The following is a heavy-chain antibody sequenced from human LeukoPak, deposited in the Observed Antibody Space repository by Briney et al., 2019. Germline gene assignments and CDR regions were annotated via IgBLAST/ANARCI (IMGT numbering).Heavy chain of an antibody. J-gene: IGHJ4*02. V-gene: IGHV4-39*01. D-gene: IGHD1-26*01. CDR3: ARQGGVGATGFDDC. Sequence: SETLSLTCTVSGGSISSGSFYWGWIRQPPGKGLQWIGSISYSGNTHYNPSLKSRVAISVDTSKTQFSLKLSCVTAADTAVYYCARQGGVGATGFDDCWGQGTLVTVSS. CDR1: GGSISSGSFY. CDR2: ISYSGNT.